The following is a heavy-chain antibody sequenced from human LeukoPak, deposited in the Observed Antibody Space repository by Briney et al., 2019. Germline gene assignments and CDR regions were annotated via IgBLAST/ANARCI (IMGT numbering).Heavy chain of an antibody. CDR1: GFTFSSYA. J-gene: IGHJ4*02. CDR3: AKGILRYFDWFPGY. V-gene: IGHV3-23*01. CDR2: ISGSGGST. Sequence: GGSLRLSCAASGFTFSSYAMSWVRQAPGKGLEWVSAISGSGGSTYYADSVKGRFTISRDNSKNTLYLQMNSLRVEDTAVYYCAKGILRYFDWFPGYWGQGTLVIVSS. D-gene: IGHD3-9*01.